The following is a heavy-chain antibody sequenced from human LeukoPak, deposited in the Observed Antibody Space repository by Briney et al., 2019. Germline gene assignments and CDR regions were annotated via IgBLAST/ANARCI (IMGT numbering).Heavy chain of an antibody. Sequence: SETLSLTCAVYGGSFSGYYWSWIRQPPGKGLEWIGEINHSGSTNYNPSLKSRVTISVDTSKNQFSLKLSSVTAADTAVYYCAREPVHYDILTGYTFDYWGQGTLVTVSS. CDR2: INHSGST. J-gene: IGHJ4*02. D-gene: IGHD3-9*01. V-gene: IGHV4-34*01. CDR3: AREPVHYDILTGYTFDY. CDR1: GGSFSGYY.